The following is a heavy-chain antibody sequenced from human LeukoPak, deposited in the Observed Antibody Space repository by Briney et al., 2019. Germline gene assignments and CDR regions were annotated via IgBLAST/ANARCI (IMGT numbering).Heavy chain of an antibody. V-gene: IGHV4-30-4*01. CDR3: ARDSSGSYSPAFFDY. CDR2: IYYSGST. D-gene: IGHD3-10*01. CDR1: GGSISSGDYY. Sequence: PSETLSLTCTVSGGSISSGDYYWSWIRQPPGKGLEWIGYIYYSGSTYYNPSLKSRVTISVDTSKNQFSLKLSSVTAADTAVYYCARDSSGSYSPAFFDYWGQGTLVTLSS. J-gene: IGHJ4*02.